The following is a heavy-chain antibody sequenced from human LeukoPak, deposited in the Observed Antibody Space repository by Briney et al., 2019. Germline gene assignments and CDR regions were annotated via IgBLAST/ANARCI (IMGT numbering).Heavy chain of an antibody. V-gene: IGHV4-39*07. Sequence: SETLSLTCTVSGGSISSSSYYWGWIRQPPGKGLEWIGSIYYSGSTYYNPSLKSRVTISVDTSKNQFSLKLSSVTAADKAVYYCARGTLYRGWSYYLDFWGQGSQVTVSS. D-gene: IGHD6-19*01. CDR3: ARGTLYRGWSYYLDF. CDR1: GGSISSSSYY. J-gene: IGHJ4*02. CDR2: IYYSGST.